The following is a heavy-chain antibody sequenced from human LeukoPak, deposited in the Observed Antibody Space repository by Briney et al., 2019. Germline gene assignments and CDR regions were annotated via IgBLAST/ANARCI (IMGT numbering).Heavy chain of an antibody. CDR2: VYINRNI. V-gene: IGHV4-61*02. D-gene: IGHD2-15*01. Sequence: SETLSLTCTVSGDSISSGSYYWNWIRQPAGKGLEWIGRVYINRNINYNPSLKSRVTISADTSKNQFSLQLTSVTAADTAVYYCARLGSNDYWGQGTLVTVSS. CDR3: ARLGSNDY. J-gene: IGHJ4*02. CDR1: GDSISSGSYY.